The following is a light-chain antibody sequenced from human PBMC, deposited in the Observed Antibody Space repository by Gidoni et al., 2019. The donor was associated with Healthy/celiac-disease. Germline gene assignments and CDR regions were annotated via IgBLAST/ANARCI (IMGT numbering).Light chain of an antibody. V-gene: IGKV3-11*01. J-gene: IGKJ5*01. CDR2: DAS. CDR3: QQRSNWPPIT. Sequence: PGERATISCRASQSVSSYLAWYQQKPGQAPRLLIYDASNRATGIPARFSGSGSGTDFTLTISSLEPEDFAVYYCQQRSNWPPITFGQGTRLEIK. CDR1: QSVSSY.